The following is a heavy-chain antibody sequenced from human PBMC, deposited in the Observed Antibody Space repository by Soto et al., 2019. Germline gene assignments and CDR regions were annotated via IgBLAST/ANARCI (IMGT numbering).Heavy chain of an antibody. CDR2: IYYSGST. CDR1: GGSISSYY. CDR3: ARGVASGSYSYYYGMDV. D-gene: IGHD1-26*01. V-gene: IGHV4-59*01. J-gene: IGHJ6*02. Sequence: QSQTLSLTCTVSGGSISSYYWSWIRQPPGKGLEWIGYIYYSGSTNYNPSLKSRVTISVDTSKNQFSLKLSSVTAADTAVYYCARGVASGSYSYYYGMDVWGQGTTVTVSS.